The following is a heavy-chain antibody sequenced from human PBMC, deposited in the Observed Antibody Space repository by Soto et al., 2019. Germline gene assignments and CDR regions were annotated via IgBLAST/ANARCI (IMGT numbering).Heavy chain of an antibody. J-gene: IGHJ4*02. CDR3: ARDDYDILTGYHPFGVDY. D-gene: IGHD3-9*01. CDR2: ISAYNGNT. CDR1: GYTFTSYG. Sequence: QVQLVQSGAEVKKPGASVKVSCTASGYTFTSYGISWVRQAPGQGLEWMGWISAYNGNTNYAQKLQGRVTMTTDTSTSTAYMELRSLRYDDTAVYYCARDDYDILTGYHPFGVDYWGQGTLVTVSS. V-gene: IGHV1-18*01.